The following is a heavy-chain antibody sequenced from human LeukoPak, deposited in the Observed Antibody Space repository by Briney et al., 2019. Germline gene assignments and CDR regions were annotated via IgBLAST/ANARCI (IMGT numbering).Heavy chain of an antibody. CDR3: AKGRSYSYTAHPFDY. Sequence: GRSLRLSCAASGFTFDDYAMHWVRQAPGKGLEWVSGISWNSGSIGCVDSVKGRFTISRDSAKSSLYLQMNSLRAEDMAVYYCAKGRSYSYTAHPFDYWGQGTLVTVSS. J-gene: IGHJ4*02. V-gene: IGHV3-9*03. D-gene: IGHD1-26*01. CDR2: ISWNSGSI. CDR1: GFTFDDYA.